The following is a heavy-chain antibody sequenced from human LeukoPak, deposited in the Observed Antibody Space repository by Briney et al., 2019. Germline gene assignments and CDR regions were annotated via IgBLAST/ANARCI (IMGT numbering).Heavy chain of an antibody. D-gene: IGHD1-26*01. CDR2: IYTSGST. V-gene: IGHV4-4*07. J-gene: IGHJ3*02. CDR3: ARDLVRGSYKKKDAFDI. Sequence: SETLSLTCTVSGGSISSYYWSWIRQPAGKGLEWIGRIYTSGSTNYNPSLKSRVTMSVDTSKNQFSLKLSSVTAADTAVYHCARDLVRGSYKKKDAFDIWGQGTMVTVSS. CDR1: GGSISSYY.